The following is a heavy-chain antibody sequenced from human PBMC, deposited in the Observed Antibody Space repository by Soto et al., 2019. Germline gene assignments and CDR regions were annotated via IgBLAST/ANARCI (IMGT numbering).Heavy chain of an antibody. J-gene: IGHJ4*02. V-gene: IGHV3-23*01. D-gene: IGHD3-22*01. Sequence: EVQLLESGGGLVQPGGSLRLSCAASGFTFSTFVMSWVRQAPGMGLEWVSGITGSGGRTYYAESVKGRFTISRDNSKNTLYLQMNSLRVDDTAVYSCAKGPGRPYSYDRSRYLGVDSWGQGTLVTVSS. CDR2: ITGSGGRT. CDR1: GFTFSTFV. CDR3: AKGPGRPYSYDRSRYLGVDS.